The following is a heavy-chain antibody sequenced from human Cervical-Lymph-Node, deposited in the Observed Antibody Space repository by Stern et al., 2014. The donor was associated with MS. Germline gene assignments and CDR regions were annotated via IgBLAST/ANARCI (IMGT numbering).Heavy chain of an antibody. V-gene: IGHV1-46*01. CDR3: ARAISDYYGMDV. Sequence: QMQLVQSGAEVRKPGASVKVSCTASGYIFTNYYIHWVRQAPGQGLEWMGIIDPSGGTTSVAQKFQGRVTMTRDKSTRTVYMELTSLRSEDTAVYFCARAISDYYGMDVWGQGATVTVSS. J-gene: IGHJ6*02. CDR1: GYIFTNYY. CDR2: IDPSGGTT.